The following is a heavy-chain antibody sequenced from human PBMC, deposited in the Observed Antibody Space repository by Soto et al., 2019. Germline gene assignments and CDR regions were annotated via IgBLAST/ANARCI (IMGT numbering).Heavy chain of an antibody. Sequence: QVPLQESGPGLVKPSQTLSLTCTVSGGSISSGGSYWSWIRQHPGKGLEWIGYIYYSGRTYYNPSLNSRVTISVDTSKNQFSLKLSSVTAADTAVYYCARDRQQLVRGYYYYGMDVWGQGTTVTVSS. J-gene: IGHJ6*02. CDR1: GGSISSGGSY. CDR3: ARDRQQLVRGYYYYGMDV. D-gene: IGHD6-13*01. CDR2: IYYSGRT. V-gene: IGHV4-31*03.